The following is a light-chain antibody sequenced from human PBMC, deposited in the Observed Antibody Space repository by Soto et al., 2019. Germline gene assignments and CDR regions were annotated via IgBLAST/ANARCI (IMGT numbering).Light chain of an antibody. CDR1: SFNVGNNY. V-gene: IGLV1-51*02. J-gene: IGLJ3*02. Sequence: QSVLTQTPSISAAPGQTVTISCSGSSFNVGNNYVSWYQQLPGSAPKLLIFENDKRPSDVPDRFSGSQSGTTATLGITGLQTGDEADYYYGTWDDSLTAGVLGGGTKVTVL. CDR2: END. CDR3: GTWDDSLTAGV.